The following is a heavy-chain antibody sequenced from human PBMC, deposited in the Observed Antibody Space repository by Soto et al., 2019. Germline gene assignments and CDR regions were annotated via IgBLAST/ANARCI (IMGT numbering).Heavy chain of an antibody. CDR2: ISSSSTTI. D-gene: IGHD2-2*02. Sequence: EVQLVESGGGLVQPGGSLRLSCAASGFIFSSYSMNWVRQAPGKGLEWVSYISSSSTTIYYADSVKGRFTISRDNARNSLDLQMNSLRAEDTAVYYCARDLYCSSNTCYTFWGQGTLVTVSS. CDR3: ARDLYCSSNTCYTF. J-gene: IGHJ4*02. V-gene: IGHV3-48*01. CDR1: GFIFSSYS.